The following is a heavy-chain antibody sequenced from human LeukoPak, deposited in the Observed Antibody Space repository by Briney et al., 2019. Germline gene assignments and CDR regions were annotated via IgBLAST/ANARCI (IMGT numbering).Heavy chain of an antibody. Sequence: SETLSLACTVSGGSISSGGYYWSWIRQHPGKGLEWIGYIYYSGSTYYNPSLKSRVTISVDTSKNQFSLKLSSVTAADTAVYYCARPDKLERRSPFDYWGQGTLVTVSS. D-gene: IGHD1-1*01. J-gene: IGHJ4*02. CDR3: ARPDKLERRSPFDY. V-gene: IGHV4-31*03. CDR2: IYYSGST. CDR1: GGSISSGGYY.